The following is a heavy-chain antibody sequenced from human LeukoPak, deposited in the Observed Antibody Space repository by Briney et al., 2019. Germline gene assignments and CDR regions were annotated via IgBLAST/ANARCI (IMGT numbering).Heavy chain of an antibody. CDR3: ARGLSQFGELSDASSY. J-gene: IGHJ4*02. V-gene: IGHV1-18*01. CDR2: ISAYNGNT. D-gene: IGHD3-10*01. CDR1: GYTFTSYG. Sequence: GASVKVSCKASGYTFTSYGISWVRQAPGQGLEWMGWISAYNGNTNYAQKLQGRVTMTTDTSTSTAYMELRSLRSDDTAVYYCARGLSQFGELSDASSYWGQGTLVTVSS.